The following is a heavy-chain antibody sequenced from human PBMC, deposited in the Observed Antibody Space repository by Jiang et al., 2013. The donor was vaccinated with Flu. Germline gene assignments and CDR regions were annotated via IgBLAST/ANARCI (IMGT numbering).Heavy chain of an antibody. CDR2: GIA. J-gene: IGHJ6*04. V-gene: IGHV1-69*04. D-gene: IGHD3-3*01. CDR3: ARVHQDVRTWSGYYYYYYGMDV. Sequence: GIANYAQKFQGRVTITADKSTSTAYMELSSLRSEDTAVYYCARVHQDVRTWSGYYYYYYGMDVWGKGTTVTVSS.